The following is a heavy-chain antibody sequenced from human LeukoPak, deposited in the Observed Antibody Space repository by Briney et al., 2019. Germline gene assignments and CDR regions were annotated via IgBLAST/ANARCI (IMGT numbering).Heavy chain of an antibody. CDR3: ARVPAYYYDSSGYEAFDI. J-gene: IGHJ3*02. Sequence: SVKVSCKASGGTFSSYAISWVRQAPGQGVEWLGGIIPIFGTANYAQKFQGRVTITADESTSTAYMELSSLRSEDTAVYYCARVPAYYYDSSGYEAFDIWGQGTMVTVSS. V-gene: IGHV1-69*01. CDR1: GGTFSSYA. D-gene: IGHD3-22*01. CDR2: IIPIFGTA.